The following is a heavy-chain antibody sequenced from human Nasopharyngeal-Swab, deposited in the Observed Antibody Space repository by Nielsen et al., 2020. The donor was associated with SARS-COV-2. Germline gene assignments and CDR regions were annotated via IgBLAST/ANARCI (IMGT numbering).Heavy chain of an antibody. V-gene: IGHV3-30*18. CDR3: AKGGGTTGTVGLDI. CDR2: ISRDGSNK. CDR1: GLTFNSYC. Sequence: PCAVSGLTFNSYCMHWVRRAPGKGLEWVAVISRDGSNKYYADSVKGRFTISRDNSKNTLYLQMNSLRAEDTAVYYCAKGGGTTGTVGLDIWGQGTMVTVSS. D-gene: IGHD1-1*01. J-gene: IGHJ3*02.